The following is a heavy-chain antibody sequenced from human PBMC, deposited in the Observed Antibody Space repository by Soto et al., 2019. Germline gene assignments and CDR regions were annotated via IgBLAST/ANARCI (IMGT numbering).Heavy chain of an antibody. CDR2: LWYDGSNK. Sequence: PGGSLRLSCAASGFTFSSYGMHWVRQAPGKGLEWVAALWYDGSNKYYADSVKGRFTISRDNSKNTLYLQMNSLRAEDTAMYYCGRERGRYPLDPWGRGNLVTVS. V-gene: IGHV3-33*01. D-gene: IGHD3-16*02. CDR1: GFTFSSYG. J-gene: IGHJ5*02. CDR3: GRERGRYPLDP.